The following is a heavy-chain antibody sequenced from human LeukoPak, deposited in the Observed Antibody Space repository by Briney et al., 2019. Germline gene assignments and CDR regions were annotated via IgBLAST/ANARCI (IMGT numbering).Heavy chain of an antibody. J-gene: IGHJ1*01. CDR2: IFYSGTT. D-gene: IGHD3-22*01. Sequence: SETLSLTCTVSGDSISSGDYYCSWIRQPPGKGLEWIGYIFYSGTTYYNPSLKSRVAIAVDTSKNQFSLKLNSVTAADTAVYFCATLYYSDTDPYFQHWGQGTLVTVSS. V-gene: IGHV4-30-4*01. CDR3: ATLYYSDTDPYFQH. CDR1: GDSISSGDYY.